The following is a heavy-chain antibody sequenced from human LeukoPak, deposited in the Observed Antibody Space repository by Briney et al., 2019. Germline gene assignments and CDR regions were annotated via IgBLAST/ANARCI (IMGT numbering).Heavy chain of an antibody. Sequence: GGSLRLSCAASGFTFSSYAMTWVRQAPGKGLEWVSAISGSGGSTYYADSVKGRFTISRDNYKNTLYQQMNIRRAEDTAVYYCAKARGLAAAGTNGLDYWGQGTLVTVSS. J-gene: IGHJ4*02. CDR1: GFTFSSYA. CDR3: AKARGLAAAGTNGLDY. CDR2: ISGSGGST. D-gene: IGHD6-13*01. V-gene: IGHV3-23*01.